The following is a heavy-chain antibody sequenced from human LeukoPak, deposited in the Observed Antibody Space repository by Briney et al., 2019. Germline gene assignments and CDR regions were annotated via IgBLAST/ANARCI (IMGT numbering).Heavy chain of an antibody. Sequence: ASVKVSCKASGYTFTSYGISWVRQAPGQGLEWMGWISAYNGNTNYAQKLQGRVTMTTDTSTSTAYMELRSLRSDDTAVYYCARATYYYDSSGYYPHSNWFVPWGQGTLVTVSS. V-gene: IGHV1-18*01. J-gene: IGHJ5*02. D-gene: IGHD3-22*01. CDR1: GYTFTSYG. CDR3: ARATYYYDSSGYYPHSNWFVP. CDR2: ISAYNGNT.